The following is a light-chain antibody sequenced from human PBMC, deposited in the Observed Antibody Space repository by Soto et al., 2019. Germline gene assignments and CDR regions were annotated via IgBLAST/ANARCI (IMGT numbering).Light chain of an antibody. V-gene: IGLV2-14*01. CDR1: SSDVGGYNY. CDR2: DVS. Sequence: SALPPPASVCGSPWSPNHKYSTGTSSDVGGYNYVSGYQQYPGKAPKLMIYDVSNRPSGVSNRFSGSKSGNTASLTISGLQAEDEADYYCSSYTSISYVFGTGTKVTVL. J-gene: IGLJ1*01. CDR3: SSYTSISYV.